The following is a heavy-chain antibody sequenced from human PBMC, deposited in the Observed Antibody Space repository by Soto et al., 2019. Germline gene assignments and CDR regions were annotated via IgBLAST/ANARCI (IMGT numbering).Heavy chain of an antibody. J-gene: IGHJ6*02. Sequence: ASETLSLTCSVSGGSISTYYWSWIRQPAGKGLEWIGRIYRSGGTNFNPSLTSRVSMSVDTSKNQFSLKLSSVVAADTAVYYCARGAAAGVDYGMDVWGQGTTVTVSS. CDR2: IYRSGGT. V-gene: IGHV4-4*07. CDR3: ARGAAAGVDYGMDV. CDR1: GGSISTYY. D-gene: IGHD6-13*01.